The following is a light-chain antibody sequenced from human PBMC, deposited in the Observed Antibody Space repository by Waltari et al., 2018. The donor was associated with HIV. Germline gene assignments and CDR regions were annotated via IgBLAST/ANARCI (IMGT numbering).Light chain of an antibody. Sequence: EVVLTQSPGTLSLSPGERATLSCRASQSLSNSYLAWYQQKPGQAPRLLIYEASSRATGIPDKFSGSGSGTDFTLTISKLEPEDFAVYYCQQYVSSPWTFGQGTKVEIK. J-gene: IGKJ1*01. V-gene: IGKV3-20*01. CDR1: QSLSNSY. CDR2: EAS. CDR3: QQYVSSPWT.